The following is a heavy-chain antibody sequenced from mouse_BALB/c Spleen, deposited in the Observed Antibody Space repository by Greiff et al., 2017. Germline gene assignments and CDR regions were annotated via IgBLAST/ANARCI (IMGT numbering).Heavy chain of an antibody. CDR2: IWWDDDK. Sequence: QVTLKESGPGILQPSQTLSLTCSFSGFSLSTSGMGVGWIRQPSGKGLEWLAHIWWDDDKRYNPALKSRLTISKDTSSNQVFLKIASVDTADTATYYCARIEGRDGYDAMDYWGQGTSVTVSS. CDR1: GFSLSTSGMG. V-gene: IGHV8-8*01. D-gene: IGHD2-3*01. J-gene: IGHJ4*01. CDR3: ARIEGRDGYDAMDY.